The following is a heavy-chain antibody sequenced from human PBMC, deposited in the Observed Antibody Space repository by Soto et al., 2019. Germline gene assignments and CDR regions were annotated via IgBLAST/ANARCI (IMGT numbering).Heavy chain of an antibody. D-gene: IGHD3-22*01. J-gene: IGHJ4*02. V-gene: IGHV4-59*01. CDR2: IYYSGST. Sequence: TSETLSLTCTVSGGSISSYYWSWIRQPPGKGLEWIGYIYYSGSTNYNPSLKSRVTISVDTSKNQFSLKLSSVTAADTAVYYCARTTYYYDGSGYYGYYFDYWGQGTLVTVSS. CDR3: ARTTYYYDGSGYYGYYFDY. CDR1: GGSISSYY.